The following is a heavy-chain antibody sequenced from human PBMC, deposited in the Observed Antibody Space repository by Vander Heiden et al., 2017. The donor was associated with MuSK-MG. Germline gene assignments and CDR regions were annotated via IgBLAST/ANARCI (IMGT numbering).Heavy chain of an antibody. D-gene: IGHD2-2*01. Sequence: QVQLQESGPGLVKPSQTLSLICPVSGGSCSPGGNYSSWIRQHPGRGLEWIAYIYYSGTTYYDPSLKSRTTISVDRFKNQLSLKLSSVTAADTAVYYCARGYQFHNALDFWGQGTTVTVSS. CDR1: GGSCSPGGNY. J-gene: IGHJ6*02. CDR3: ARGYQFHNALDF. V-gene: IGHV4-31*03. CDR2: IYYSGTT.